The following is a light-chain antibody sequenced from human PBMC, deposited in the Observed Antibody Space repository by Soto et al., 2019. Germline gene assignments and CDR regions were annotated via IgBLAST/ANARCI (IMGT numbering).Light chain of an antibody. CDR1: QSISASF. J-gene: IGKJ1*01. V-gene: IGKV3-20*01. Sequence: EIVLTQSPGTLSLSPGERATLSCRASQSISASFLAWYQQKPGQAPRLLIYAASSRATGIPDRFSGSGSETDITLTISRLEPEDFAVYYWQQYDSSPGTFGQGTKVEIK. CDR3: QQYDSSPGT. CDR2: AAS.